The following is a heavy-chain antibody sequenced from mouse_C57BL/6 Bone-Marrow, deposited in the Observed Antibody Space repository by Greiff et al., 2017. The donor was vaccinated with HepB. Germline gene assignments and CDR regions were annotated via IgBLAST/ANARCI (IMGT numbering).Heavy chain of an antibody. CDR3: ANYYGSSYGGFAY. V-gene: IGHV1-81*01. Sequence: QVQLQHSGAELARPGASVKLSCKASGYTFTSYGISWVKQRTGQGLEWIGEIYPRSGNTYYNEKFKGKATLTADKSSSTAYMELRSLTSEDSAVYFCANYYGSSYGGFAYWGQGTLVTVSA. CDR2: IYPRSGNT. CDR1: GYTFTSYG. D-gene: IGHD1-1*01. J-gene: IGHJ3*01.